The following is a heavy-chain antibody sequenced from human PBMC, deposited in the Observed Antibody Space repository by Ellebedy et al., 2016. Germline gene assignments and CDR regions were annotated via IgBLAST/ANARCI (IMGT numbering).Heavy chain of an antibody. J-gene: IGHJ4*02. CDR2: IYYSGST. D-gene: IGHD3-10*01. Sequence: SETLSLTXTVSGGSISSSSYYWGWIRQPPGKGLEWIGSIYYSGSTYYNPSLKSRVTISVDTSKNQFSLKLSSVTAADTAVYYCARAPSRGVVDYWGQGTLVTVSS. V-gene: IGHV4-39*07. CDR3: ARAPSRGVVDY. CDR1: GGSISSSSYY.